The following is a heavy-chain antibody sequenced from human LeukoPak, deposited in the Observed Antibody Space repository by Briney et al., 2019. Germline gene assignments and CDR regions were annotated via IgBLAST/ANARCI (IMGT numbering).Heavy chain of an antibody. CDR2: INPNTGGT. CDR3: ARTNPYSCHD. V-gene: IGHV1-2*02. Sequence: ASVKVSCKTSGYTFIGYYIHWLRQAPGQGLEWMGWINPNTGGTNYAQKFQGRVTMTRDTSISTVYMELNRLRFDDTAVYYCARTNPYSCHDWGQGTLVTVSS. D-gene: IGHD5-12*01. CDR1: GYTFIGYY. J-gene: IGHJ4*02.